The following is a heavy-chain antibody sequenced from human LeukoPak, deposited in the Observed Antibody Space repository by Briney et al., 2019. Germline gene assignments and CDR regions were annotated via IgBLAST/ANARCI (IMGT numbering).Heavy chain of an antibody. CDR2: IYYSGST. J-gene: IGHJ3*02. Sequence: SETLSLTCTVSGGSISSYYWSWIRQPPGKGLEWIGYIYYSGSTNYNPSLKSRVTISVDTSKNQFSLKLSSVTAADTAAYYCARAWVLRYFDWPPGAFDIWGQGTMVTVSS. V-gene: IGHV4-59*01. CDR1: GGSISSYY. CDR3: ARAWVLRYFDWPPGAFDI. D-gene: IGHD3-9*01.